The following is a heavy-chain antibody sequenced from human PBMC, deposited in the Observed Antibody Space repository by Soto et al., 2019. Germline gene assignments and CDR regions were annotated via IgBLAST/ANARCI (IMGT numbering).Heavy chain of an antibody. D-gene: IGHD1-26*01. CDR2: IDSSGGST. J-gene: IGHJ4*01. CDR1: GLTFSSYA. CDR3: ARRLLGATVTYFDY. Sequence: PGGSLRLSCTVSGLTFSSYAMGWVRQAPGKGLEWVSSIDSSGGSTYYADSVKGRFTMSRDKSKNTLYLQMNSLRAEDTAVYYCARRLLGATVTYFDYWGQGTLVTVSS. V-gene: IGHV3-23*01.